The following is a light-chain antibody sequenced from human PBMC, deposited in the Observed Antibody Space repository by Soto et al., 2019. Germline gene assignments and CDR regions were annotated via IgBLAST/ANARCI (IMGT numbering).Light chain of an antibody. Sequence: DIQMTQSPSSLSASVGDRVTITCRASQSISTYLNWYQQKPGKAPKLLIYAASSLHSGVPSRFSGSGSGTDFALTISTLQPEDFATYYCQQCYSTPVTFGQGTKVEIK. V-gene: IGKV1-39*01. CDR3: QQCYSTPVT. J-gene: IGKJ1*01. CDR2: AAS. CDR1: QSISTY.